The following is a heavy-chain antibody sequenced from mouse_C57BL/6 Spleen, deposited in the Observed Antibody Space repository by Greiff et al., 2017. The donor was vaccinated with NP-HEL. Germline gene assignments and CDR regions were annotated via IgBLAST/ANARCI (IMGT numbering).Heavy chain of an antibody. D-gene: IGHD2-12*01. Sequence: VQRVESGAELARPGASVKMSCKASGYTFTSYTMHWVKQRPGQGLEWIGYINPSSGYTKYNQKFKDKATLTADKSSSTAYMQLRSLTSEDSAVYYCARTYDGAMDYWGQGTSVTVSS. J-gene: IGHJ4*01. CDR3: ARTYDGAMDY. CDR2: INPSSGYT. V-gene: IGHV1-4*01. CDR1: GYTFTSYT.